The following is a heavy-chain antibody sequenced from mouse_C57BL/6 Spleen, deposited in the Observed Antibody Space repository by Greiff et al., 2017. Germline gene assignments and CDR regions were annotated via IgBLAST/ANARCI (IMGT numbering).Heavy chain of an antibody. V-gene: IGHV5-4*01. Sequence: EVMLVESGGGLVKPGGSLKLSCAASGFTFSSYAMSWVRQTPEKRLEWVATISDGGSYTYYPDNVKGRFTISRDNAKNNLYLQMSHLKSEDTAMYYCARDRDYYGPHAMDYWGQGTSVTVSS. J-gene: IGHJ4*01. CDR1: GFTFSSYA. D-gene: IGHD2-1*01. CDR3: ARDRDYYGPHAMDY. CDR2: ISDGGSYT.